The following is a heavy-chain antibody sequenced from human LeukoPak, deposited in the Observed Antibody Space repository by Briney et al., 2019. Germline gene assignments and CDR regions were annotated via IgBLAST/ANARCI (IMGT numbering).Heavy chain of an antibody. CDR3: ARGTQYQLLSLFFDY. CDR2: INPNSGGT. V-gene: IGHV1-2*02. Sequence: ASVKVSCKASGYTFTGYYMHWVRQAPGQGLEWMGWINPNSGGTNYAQKFQGRVTMTRDTSISTAYMELIRLRSDDTAVYYCARGTQYQLLSLFFDYWGQGTLVTVSS. J-gene: IGHJ4*02. D-gene: IGHD2-2*01. CDR1: GYTFTGYY.